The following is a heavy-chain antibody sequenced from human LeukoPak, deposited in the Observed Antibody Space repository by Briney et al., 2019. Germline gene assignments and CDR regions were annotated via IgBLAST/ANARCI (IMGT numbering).Heavy chain of an antibody. J-gene: IGHJ4*02. CDR3: ASTYSLFTAFDS. V-gene: IGHV3-74*01. CDR2: INSDGSST. Sequence: PGGSLRLSCAASGFTFYNFWMHWVRQAPGKGLVWVSHINSDGSSTRYADSVKGRFTISRDNAKNTLYLQMNSLRAEDTAVYYCASTYSLFTAFDSWGQGTLVTVSS. D-gene: IGHD2-21*02. CDR1: GFTFYNFW.